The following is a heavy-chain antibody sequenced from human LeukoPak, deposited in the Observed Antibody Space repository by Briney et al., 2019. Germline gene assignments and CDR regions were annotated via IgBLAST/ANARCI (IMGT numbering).Heavy chain of an antibody. D-gene: IGHD2-2*01. Sequence: SETLSLTCTVSGGSISSSSYYWGWIRQPPGKGLEWIGSIYYSGSTYYNPSLKSRVTISVDTSKNQFSLKPSSVTAADTAVYYCARLRGQLLLSYYYGMDVWGQGTTVTVSS. CDR1: GGSISSSSYY. CDR2: IYYSGST. J-gene: IGHJ6*02. V-gene: IGHV4-39*07. CDR3: ARLRGQLLLSYYYGMDV.